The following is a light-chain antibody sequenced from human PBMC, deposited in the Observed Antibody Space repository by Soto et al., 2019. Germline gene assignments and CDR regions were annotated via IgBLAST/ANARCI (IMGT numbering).Light chain of an antibody. CDR1: QDISRA. Sequence: IQLTQSPSSLSATVGDRVTITCRASQDISRALAWYQQKPGKAPDLLISPASNLRSGVPSRFSGSGSGTDFTLTINGLQPEEFATYWCQQLYGYPITFGGGSKVAIK. V-gene: IGKV1-9*01. CDR3: QQLYGYPIT. J-gene: IGKJ4*01. CDR2: PAS.